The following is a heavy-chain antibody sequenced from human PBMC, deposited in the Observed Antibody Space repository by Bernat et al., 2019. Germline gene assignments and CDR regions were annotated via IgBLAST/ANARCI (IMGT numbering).Heavy chain of an antibody. CDR2: ISSSSSTI. Sequence: EVQLVESGGGLVQPGGSLRLSCAASGFTFSTYSMNWVRQAPGKGLEWISCISSSSSTIYYADSVKGRFTSSRDNAKNSLYLQMNSLRDEDTAVYYCGREAWFDPWGQGTLVTVSS. V-gene: IGHV3-48*02. J-gene: IGHJ5*02. CDR3: GREAWFDP. CDR1: GFTFSTYS.